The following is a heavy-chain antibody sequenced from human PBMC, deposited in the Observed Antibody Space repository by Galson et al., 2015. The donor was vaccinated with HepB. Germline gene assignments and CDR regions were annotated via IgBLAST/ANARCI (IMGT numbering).Heavy chain of an antibody. CDR3: ARDSSGWYLGSRGSYWYFDL. CDR1: GYTFTGYY. CDR2: INPNSGGT. D-gene: IGHD6-19*01. V-gene: IGHV1-2*06. Sequence: SVKVSCKASGYTFTGYYMHWVRQAPGQGLEWMGRINPNSGGTNYAQKFQGRVTMTRDTSISTAYMELSRLRSDDTAVYYCARDSSGWYLGSRGSYWYFDLWGRGTLVTVSS. J-gene: IGHJ2*01.